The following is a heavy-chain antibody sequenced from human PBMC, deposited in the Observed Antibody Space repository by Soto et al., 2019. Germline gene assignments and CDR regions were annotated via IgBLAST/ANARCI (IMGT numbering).Heavy chain of an antibody. CDR1: GFTFSNYK. J-gene: IGHJ4*02. Sequence: GSLRLSCAASGFTFSNYKMNWVRQAPGKGLEWVSCISGSGNFIYYADTVQGRFTISRDNAKNSLYLQMHSLRAEDTAVYYCARGNNYDSLDYWGQGTLVTVSS. CDR2: ISGSGNFI. V-gene: IGHV3-21*01. D-gene: IGHD3-22*01. CDR3: ARGNNYDSLDY.